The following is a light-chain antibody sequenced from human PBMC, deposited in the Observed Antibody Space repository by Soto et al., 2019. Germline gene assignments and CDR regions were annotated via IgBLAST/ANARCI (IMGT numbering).Light chain of an antibody. J-gene: IGLJ1*01. Sequence: QSVLTQPASVSGSPGQSITISCTGSSSDVGGHNHVSWYQQHPGKAPKLIIYEVGNRLSGVSNRFSGSKSGNTASLTISRFQAEDEADYYCNSYTGSSTHVFGTGIKDTGL. CDR2: EVG. CDR3: NSYTGSSTHV. CDR1: SSDVGGHNH. V-gene: IGLV2-14*01.